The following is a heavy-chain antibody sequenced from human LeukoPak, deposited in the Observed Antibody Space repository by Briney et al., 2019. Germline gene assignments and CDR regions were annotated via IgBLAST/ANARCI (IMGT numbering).Heavy chain of an antibody. CDR3: ARGGPWTTVTTAGVPLDY. D-gene: IGHD4-11*01. CDR1: GGSINSDY. V-gene: IGHV4-59*01. Sequence: SETLSLTCIVSGGSINSDYWSWIRHPPGKGLEWLVSIYYSGSTNYNPSLKSRFTISVDTSKSQFSLRLISVTAADTAMYYCARGGPWTTVTTAGVPLDYWGQGTLVTVSS. J-gene: IGHJ4*02. CDR2: IYYSGST.